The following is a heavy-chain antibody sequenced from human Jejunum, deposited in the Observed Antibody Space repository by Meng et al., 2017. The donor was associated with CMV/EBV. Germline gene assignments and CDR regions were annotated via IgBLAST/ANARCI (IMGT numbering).Heavy chain of an antibody. CDR3: AKATDFDY. CDR2: IWHDGSNR. J-gene: IGHJ4*02. D-gene: IGHD4-11*01. V-gene: IGHV3-33*06. Sequence: RLSCAASGFTFSSSGMYWVRQAPGRGLEWVALIWHDGSNRYYADSVKGRFTISRDNSKNTLYLQMNSLRAEDTAVYYCAKATDFDYWGQGTLVTVSS. CDR1: GFTFSSSG.